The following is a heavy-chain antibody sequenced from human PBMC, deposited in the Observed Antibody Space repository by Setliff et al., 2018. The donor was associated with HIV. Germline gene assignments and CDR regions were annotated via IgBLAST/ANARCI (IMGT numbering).Heavy chain of an antibody. CDR1: GFTFSSYA. Sequence: PGGSLRLSCAASGFTFSSYAMHWVRQAPGKGLEWVAVISYDGSNKYYADSVKGRFTISRDNSKNTLYLQMNSLRVEDTALYYCARLRYSSGYFIDYWGQGTLVTV. D-gene: IGHD6-19*01. CDR2: ISYDGSNK. J-gene: IGHJ4*02. V-gene: IGHV3-30-3*01. CDR3: ARLRYSSGYFIDY.